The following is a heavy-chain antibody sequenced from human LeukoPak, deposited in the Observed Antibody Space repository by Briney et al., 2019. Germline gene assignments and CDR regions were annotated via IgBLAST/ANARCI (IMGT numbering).Heavy chain of an antibody. CDR3: ARGTVNFDN. CDR1: GFTFSSYW. Sequence: GGSLRLSYAASGFTFSSYWMTWVRQAPGKGLEWVANIKQDGSEKYYVDSVKGRFSISRDNANNSLILQMNSLRAEDTAVYYCARGTVNFDNWSQGTLVTVSS. V-gene: IGHV3-7*01. D-gene: IGHD4-11*01. J-gene: IGHJ4*02. CDR2: IKQDGSEK.